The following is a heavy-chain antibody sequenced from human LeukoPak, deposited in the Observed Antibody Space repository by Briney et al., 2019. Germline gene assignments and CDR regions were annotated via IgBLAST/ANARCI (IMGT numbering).Heavy chain of an antibody. CDR2: ISAYNGDT. Sequence: GASVKVSCKASGYTFSSYGISWVRQAPGQGLEWMGWISAYNGDTNYAQKFQGRVTMTTDTSTSTAYMELRSLRSDDMAVYYCARESATMANFDYWGQGTLVTVSS. CDR1: GYTFSSYG. D-gene: IGHD5-12*01. V-gene: IGHV1-18*03. CDR3: ARESATMANFDY. J-gene: IGHJ4*02.